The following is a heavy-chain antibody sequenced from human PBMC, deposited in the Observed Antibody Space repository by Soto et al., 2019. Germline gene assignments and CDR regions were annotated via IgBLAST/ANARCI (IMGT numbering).Heavy chain of an antibody. CDR3: ARGYSDSTWPNYGMDV. J-gene: IGHJ6*02. CDR1: GGSISSGRYS. CDR2: IYHSGST. V-gene: IGHV4-30-2*01. D-gene: IGHD3-22*01. Sequence: QLQLQESGSGLVKPSQTLSLTCAVSGGSISSGRYSWSWIRQPPGKGLEWIGYIYHSGSTYFNPSLKSRVTISVDRSKNQFSLKLSSVTAADTAVYYCARGYSDSTWPNYGMDVWGQGTTVTVSS.